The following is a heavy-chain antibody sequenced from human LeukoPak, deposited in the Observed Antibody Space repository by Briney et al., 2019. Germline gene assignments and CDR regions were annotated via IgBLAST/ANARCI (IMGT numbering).Heavy chain of an antibody. CDR1: GFTFSNYW. Sequence: PGGSLRLSCAASGFTFSNYWMSWVRQAPGKGLEWVANIKEDGSEKNYVDSVKGRFTISRDNSKNTLYLQMNSLRAEDTAVYYCARDGSIAAAGYYFDYWGQGTLVTVSS. CDR3: ARDGSIAAAGYYFDY. J-gene: IGHJ4*02. CDR2: IKEDGSEK. V-gene: IGHV3-7*01. D-gene: IGHD6-13*01.